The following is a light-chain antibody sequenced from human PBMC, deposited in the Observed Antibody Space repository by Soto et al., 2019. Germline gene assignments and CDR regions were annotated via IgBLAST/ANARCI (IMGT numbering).Light chain of an antibody. CDR1: SSTIGNNY. J-gene: IGLJ2*01. CDR3: GTWDSNLDNGVV. V-gene: IGLV1-51*01. Sequence: QSVLTQPPSVSAAPGQRVTIFCSGSSSTIGNNYVSWYQQLPGTAPILLIYDNYYRPSGIPDRFSGSKSGTSATLVITGLQTEDEADYYCGTWDSNLDNGVVFGGRTKVTVL. CDR2: DNY.